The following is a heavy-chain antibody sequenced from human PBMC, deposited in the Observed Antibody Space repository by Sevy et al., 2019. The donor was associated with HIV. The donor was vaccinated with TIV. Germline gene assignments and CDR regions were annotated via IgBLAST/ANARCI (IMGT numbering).Heavy chain of an antibody. J-gene: IGHJ2*01. V-gene: IGHV1-18*01. CDR3: ARDWDLSGDRTVAYYFYL. CDR1: GSGYTFSNYG. Sequence: ASVKVSCKASGSGYTFSNYGISWVRQAPGLGLEWMGWISAYKGNTYYAQKFQGRVTMTTDTSTSTAYMELRSLRSDDTSVYYCARDWDLSGDRTVAYYFYLWGRGTLVTVSS. D-gene: IGHD7-27*01. CDR2: ISAYKGNT.